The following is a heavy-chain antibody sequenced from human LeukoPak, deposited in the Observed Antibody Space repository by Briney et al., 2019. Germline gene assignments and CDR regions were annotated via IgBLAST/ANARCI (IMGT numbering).Heavy chain of an antibody. CDR2: IGYSGSDI. J-gene: IGHJ4*02. CDR3: ARDLTERKYYIAF. V-gene: IGHV3-30*02. D-gene: IGHD2-8*02. Sequence: GGSLRLSCAASGFTFSSFGMHWVRQAPGEGLEWVAYIGYSGSDIYYADSVKGRFTISRDNSKNTVHLRLSSLRAADTALYSCARDLTERKYYIAFWGQGTLVTVSS. CDR1: GFTFSSFG.